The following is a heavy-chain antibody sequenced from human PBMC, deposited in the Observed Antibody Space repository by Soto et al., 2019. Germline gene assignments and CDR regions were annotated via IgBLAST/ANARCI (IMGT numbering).Heavy chain of an antibody. CDR3: ARDSDYGDLPHWFDP. V-gene: IGHV3-33*01. CDR2: IWYDGSNK. J-gene: IGHJ5*02. Sequence: QVQLVESGGGVVQPGRSLRLSCAASGFTFSSYGMHWVRQAPGKGLEWVAVIWYDGSNKYYADSVKGRFTISRDNSKNTLYLQMNSLRAEDTAVYYCARDSDYGDLPHWFDPWGQGTLVTGSS. CDR1: GFTFSSYG. D-gene: IGHD4-17*01.